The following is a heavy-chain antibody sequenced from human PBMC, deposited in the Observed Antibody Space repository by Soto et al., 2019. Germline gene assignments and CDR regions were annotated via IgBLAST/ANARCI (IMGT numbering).Heavy chain of an antibody. V-gene: IGHV4-34*01. Sequence: KTSETLSLTCAVYGGSFSGYYWSWIRQPPGKGLEWIGEINHSGSTNYNPSLKSRVTISVDTSKNQFSLKLSSVTAADTAVYYCARGPNPVWGSCFDYWGQGTLVTVSS. CDR2: INHSGST. CDR3: ARGPNPVWGSCFDY. J-gene: IGHJ4*02. D-gene: IGHD2-15*01. CDR1: GGSFSGYY.